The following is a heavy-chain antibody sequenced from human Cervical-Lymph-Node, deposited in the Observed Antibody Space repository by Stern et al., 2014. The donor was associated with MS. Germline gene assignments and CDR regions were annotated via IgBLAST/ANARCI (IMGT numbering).Heavy chain of an antibody. CDR1: GFTFNNYG. Sequence: VQLVESGGGVVQPGRSLRLSCVASGFTFNNYGIHWVRQAPGKGLEWVAVISYDGNNKYYAESVKGRFTISRDNSRNTLYLKLNSLRVEDTAVYYCAKDQGVVIDGKYHYFGMDVWGQGTTVTVSS. V-gene: IGHV3-30*18. CDR3: AKDQGVVIDGKYHYFGMDV. J-gene: IGHJ6*02. CDR2: ISYDGNNK. D-gene: IGHD3-10*01.